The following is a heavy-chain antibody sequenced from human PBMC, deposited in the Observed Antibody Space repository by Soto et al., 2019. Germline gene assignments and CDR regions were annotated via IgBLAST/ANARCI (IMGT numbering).Heavy chain of an antibody. Sequence: SETLSLTCAVYGGSFSGYYWSWIRQPPGKGLEWIGEINHSGSTNYIPSLKSRVTISVDTSKNQFSLKLSSVTAADTAVYYCARLPQSYYYYYGMDVWGQGTTVTVSS. CDR3: ARLPQSYYYYYGMDV. CDR2: INHSGST. CDR1: GGSFSGYY. J-gene: IGHJ6*02. V-gene: IGHV4-34*01.